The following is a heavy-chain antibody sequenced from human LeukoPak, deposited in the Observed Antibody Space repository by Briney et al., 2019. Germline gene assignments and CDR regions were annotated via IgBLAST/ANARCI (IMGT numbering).Heavy chain of an antibody. Sequence: GGSLRLSCAASGFTFSSYSMNWVRQAPGKGLEWVSSISSSSSYIYYADSVKGRFTISRDNAKNSLYLQMNSLRAGDTAVYYCASRIAAAAPFDYWGQGTLVTVSS. CDR1: GFTFSSYS. CDR2: ISSSSSYI. V-gene: IGHV3-21*01. CDR3: ASRIAAAAPFDY. J-gene: IGHJ4*01. D-gene: IGHD6-13*01.